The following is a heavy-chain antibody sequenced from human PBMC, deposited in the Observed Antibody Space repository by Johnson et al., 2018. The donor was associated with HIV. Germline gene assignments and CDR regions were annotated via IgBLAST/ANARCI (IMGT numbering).Heavy chain of an antibody. CDR3: ARGHSPDAFDI. Sequence: VQLVESGGGLIQPGESLRLSCAASGFTVNNNYMNWVRQTPGKGLEWVSVIYTGGSTYYASSLKGRFTISRDNSQNTLFLQMNSLRAEDTAVYYCARGHSPDAFDIWGQGTIVTVSS. J-gene: IGHJ3*02. CDR2: IYTGGST. V-gene: IGHV3-53*01. D-gene: IGHD6-13*01. CDR1: GFTVNNNY.